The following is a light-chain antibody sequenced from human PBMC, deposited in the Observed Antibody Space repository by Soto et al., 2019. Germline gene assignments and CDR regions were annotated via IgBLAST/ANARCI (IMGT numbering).Light chain of an antibody. CDR1: QRVLSSSNNKNY. V-gene: IGKV4-1*01. Sequence: DIVMTQSPDSLAVSLGERATINCKSSQRVLSSSNNKNYLTWYQQKPGQPPKLLISWASTRESGVPDRFSGSGSGTDFTLTISSLQAEDVAVYYCQQYFSTPKTFGQGTKVEI. CDR3: QQYFSTPKT. J-gene: IGKJ1*01. CDR2: WAS.